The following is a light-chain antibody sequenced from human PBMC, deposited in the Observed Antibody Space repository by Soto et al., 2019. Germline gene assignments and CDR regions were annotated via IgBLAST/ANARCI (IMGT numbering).Light chain of an antibody. J-gene: IGLJ2*01. V-gene: IGLV1-40*01. CDR1: SSNIGAGHG. CDR2: TNT. Sequence: QSVLTQPPAVSGAPGQRVTISCSGSSSNIGAGHGVHWYQQLPGTAPKLLIYTNTNRPSGVPDRFSASKSGTSASLAITGLQADDEAYYYCQSYDSSLSGSVFGGGTKLTVL. CDR3: QSYDSSLSGSV.